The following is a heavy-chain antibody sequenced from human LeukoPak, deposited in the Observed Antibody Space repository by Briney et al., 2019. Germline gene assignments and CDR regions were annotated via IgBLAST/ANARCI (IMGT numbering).Heavy chain of an antibody. CDR3: AKYFSPSGSYWGFDY. V-gene: IGHV3-23*01. CDR1: GFTFSSYG. D-gene: IGHD1-26*01. CDR2: ISGSGGST. Sequence: GGSLRLSCAASGFTFSSYGMSWVRQAPGKGLEWVSAISGSGGSTYYADSVKGRFTISRDNSKNTLYLQMNSLRAEDTAVYYCAKYFSPSGSYWGFDYWGQGTLVTVSS. J-gene: IGHJ4*02.